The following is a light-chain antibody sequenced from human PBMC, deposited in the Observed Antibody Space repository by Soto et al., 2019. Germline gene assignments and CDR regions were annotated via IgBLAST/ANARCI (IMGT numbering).Light chain of an antibody. CDR2: KAS. J-gene: IGKJ1*01. Sequence: DIQMTQSPSTLSGSVGDRVTITCRASQTISSRLAWYQQKPGKAPKLLIYKASTLKSGVPSRFSGSGCGTEFTLTISSLQPDDFATYYSQHYNSYSEAFGQGTKV. CDR3: QHYNSYSEA. CDR1: QTISSR. V-gene: IGKV1-5*03.